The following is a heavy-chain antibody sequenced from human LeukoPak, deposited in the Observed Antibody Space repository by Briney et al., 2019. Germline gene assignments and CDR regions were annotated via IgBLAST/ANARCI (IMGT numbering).Heavy chain of an antibody. J-gene: IGHJ4*02. Sequence: GSLRLSCAASGFSFSDYSMNWVRQAPGKGLEWVSYINSRSSNIHYADSVKGRFTISRDNAKNSLFLQMNSLRDEDTAVYYCARVPWELLSPYDYWGQGTLVTVSS. CDR2: INSRSSNI. CDR1: GFSFSDYS. V-gene: IGHV3-48*02. CDR3: ARVPWELLSPYDY. D-gene: IGHD1-26*01.